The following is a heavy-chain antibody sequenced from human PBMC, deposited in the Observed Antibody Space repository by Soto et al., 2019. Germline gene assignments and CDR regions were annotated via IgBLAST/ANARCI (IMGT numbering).Heavy chain of an antibody. Sequence: PSETLSLTCTVSGGSISSSSYYWGWIRQPPGKGLEWIGSIYYSGSTYYNPSLKSRVTISVDTSKNQFSLKLSSVTAADTAVYYCARHRGVEQLDFDYWGQGTLVTVSS. J-gene: IGHJ4*02. V-gene: IGHV4-39*01. D-gene: IGHD6-6*01. CDR3: ARHRGVEQLDFDY. CDR1: GGSISSSSYY. CDR2: IYYSGST.